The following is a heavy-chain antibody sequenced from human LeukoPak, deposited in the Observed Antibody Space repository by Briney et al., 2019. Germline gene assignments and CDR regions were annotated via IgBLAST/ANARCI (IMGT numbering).Heavy chain of an antibody. CDR1: GYTFTVYY. D-gene: IGHD1-26*01. CDR3: ARAERLPLDY. J-gene: IGHJ4*02. Sequence: GASVKVSCKASGYTFTVYYIHWVRQAPGQGLEWMGWIDPNNGGTNYAQKFQGRVTMTRDTSINTAYMELSRLRSDDSAIYYCARAERLPLDYWGQGALVTVSS. V-gene: IGHV1-2*02. CDR2: IDPNNGGT.